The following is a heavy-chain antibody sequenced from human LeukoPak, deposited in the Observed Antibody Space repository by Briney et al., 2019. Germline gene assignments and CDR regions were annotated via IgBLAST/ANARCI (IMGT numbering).Heavy chain of an antibody. CDR2: IYPGDSET. CDR3: ARHLFQDYGPMDV. CDR1: GYIFGSHW. J-gene: IGHJ6*02. D-gene: IGHD4-17*01. V-gene: IGHV5-51*01. Sequence: GESLKISCQGSGYIFGSHWIGWVRQMPGKGLEWIGIIYPGDSETKYNPSFQGQVTISADRSIKTAFLQWRSLKASDTAMYYCARHLFQDYGPMDVWGQGTTVTVFS.